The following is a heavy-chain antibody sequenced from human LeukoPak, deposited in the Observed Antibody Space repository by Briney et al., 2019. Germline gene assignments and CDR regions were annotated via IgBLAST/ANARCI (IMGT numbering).Heavy chain of an antibody. V-gene: IGHV3-21*01. J-gene: IGHJ4*02. CDR2: FGTRSTSV. D-gene: IGHD3-22*01. CDR1: GFTFSGYS. CDR3: AREVSEGFDF. Sequence: GGSLRLSCTASGFTFSGYSMNWIRQAPGKGLEWVSSFGTRSTSVYHAGSVKGRFAISRDNAKNSLYLQMNSLRAEDTALYHCAREVSEGFDFWGQRTLVTVSS.